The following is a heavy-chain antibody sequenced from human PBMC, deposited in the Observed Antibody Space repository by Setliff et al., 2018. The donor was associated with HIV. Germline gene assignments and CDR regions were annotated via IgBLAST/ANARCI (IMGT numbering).Heavy chain of an antibody. CDR1: GGSVSTGNYY. CDR3: ARGDYGDYADWFDP. V-gene: IGHV4-61*01. J-gene: IGHJ5*02. Sequence: PSETLSLTCTVSGGSVSTGNYYWNWIRLPPGKGLEWIGYIFYSGSTNYNPSLKSRVTISVDTSKNQFSLRLNSVTAADTAVYYCARGDYGDYADWFDPWGQGTLVTVSS. D-gene: IGHD4-17*01. CDR2: IFYSGST.